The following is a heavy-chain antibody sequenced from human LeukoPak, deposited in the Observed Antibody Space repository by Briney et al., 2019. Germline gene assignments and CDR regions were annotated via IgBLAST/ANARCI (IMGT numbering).Heavy chain of an antibody. CDR1: GFTFSSYS. J-gene: IGHJ6*02. Sequence: GGSLRLSCAASGFTFSSYSMNWVRQAPGKGLEWVSSISSSSSYIYYADSVKGRFTISRDNAKNSLYLQMNSLRAKDTAVYYCSTDIIVTKPHYYYYGMDVWGQGTTVTVSS. CDR3: STDIIVTKPHYYYYGMDV. CDR2: ISSSSSYI. D-gene: IGHD4-11*01. V-gene: IGHV3-21*01.